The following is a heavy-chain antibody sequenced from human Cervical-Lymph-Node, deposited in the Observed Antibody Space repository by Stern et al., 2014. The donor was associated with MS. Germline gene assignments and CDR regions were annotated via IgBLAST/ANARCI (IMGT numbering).Heavy chain of an antibody. CDR3: AADAGF. CDR1: GHTLMELS. Sequence: QVQLVQSGAEVKKPGASGKVSCKASGHTLMELSMHWVRQAPGKGLEWMEGCVPKDCEMFYTQAFQGKVIMTEDTSTDIAHMELTSLTPDDTAVYYCAADAGFWVQGTMVTVSS. V-gene: IGHV1-24*01. J-gene: IGHJ3*01. CDR2: CVPKDCEM.